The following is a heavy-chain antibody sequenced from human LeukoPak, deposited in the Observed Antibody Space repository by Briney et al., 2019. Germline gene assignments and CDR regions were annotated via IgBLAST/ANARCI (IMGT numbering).Heavy chain of an antibody. J-gene: IGHJ4*02. V-gene: IGHV3-23*01. Sequence: GGSLRLSCVASGLTFRSYAMSWVRQAPGKGLEWVAAISGSGGTSYYADAVKGRFTISRDNSKSTLYLQMNSLRAEDTALYYCAKGYTTIFGVVIWWGQGTLVTVSS. CDR2: ISGSGGTS. CDR1: GLTFRSYA. D-gene: IGHD3-3*01. CDR3: AKGYTTIFGVVIW.